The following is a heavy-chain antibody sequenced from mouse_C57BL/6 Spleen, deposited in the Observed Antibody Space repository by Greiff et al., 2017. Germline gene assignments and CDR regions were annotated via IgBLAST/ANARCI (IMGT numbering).Heavy chain of an antibody. D-gene: IGHD2-4*01. CDR3: ARRAYDYDPYYYAMDY. CDR2: IHPNSGST. CDR1: GYTFTSYW. Sequence: QVQLQQPGAELVKPGASVKLSCKASGYTFTSYWMHWVKQRPGQGLEWIGMIHPNSGSTNYNEKFKSKATLTVDKSSSTAYMQLSSLTSEDSAVYYCARRAYDYDPYYYAMDYWGQGTSVTVSS. J-gene: IGHJ4*01. V-gene: IGHV1-64*01.